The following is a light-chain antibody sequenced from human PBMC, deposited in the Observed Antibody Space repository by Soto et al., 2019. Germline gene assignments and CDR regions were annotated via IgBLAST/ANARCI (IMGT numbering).Light chain of an antibody. Sequence: EIVWTQSPGTLSLSPGDRATLYCRASQSVSSSNLAWYQQKPGQAPRLLIYDASNRATGIPARFSGSGSGTDFTLTISSLQSEDFAVYFCQQYYHWWTFGQGTKVDIK. V-gene: IGKV3D-7*01. J-gene: IGKJ1*01. CDR2: DAS. CDR3: QQYYHWWT. CDR1: QSVSSSN.